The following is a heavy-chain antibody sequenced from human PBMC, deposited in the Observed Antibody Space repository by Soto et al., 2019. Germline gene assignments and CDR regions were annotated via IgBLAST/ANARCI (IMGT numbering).Heavy chain of an antibody. D-gene: IGHD3-3*01. CDR3: ARVRITIFGVVTQDYSYYGMDV. Sequence: QFTLKESGPVLVKPTETLTLTCTVSGFSLSNARMGVSWIRQPPGKALEWLAHIFSNDEKSYSTSLKSRLTISKDTSKSQVVLTMTNMDPVDTATYYCARVRITIFGVVTQDYSYYGMDVWGQGTTVTVSS. CDR1: GFSLSNARMG. J-gene: IGHJ6*02. V-gene: IGHV2-26*01. CDR2: IFSNDEK.